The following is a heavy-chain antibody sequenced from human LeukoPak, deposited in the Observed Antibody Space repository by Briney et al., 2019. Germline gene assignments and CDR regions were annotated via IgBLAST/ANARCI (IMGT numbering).Heavy chain of an antibody. J-gene: IGHJ4*02. V-gene: IGHV1-69*05. CDR1: GDAPSTYA. Sequence: ASVKVSCNVYGDAPSTYALTWVRQAHGQGLEWVGEVIPVVDTTNYAPSFQGRVTITTDASTSTAYMEMTRLTSADTAVYYCARGQGSASLGLDYWGQGTLVTVSS. CDR2: VIPVVDTT. D-gene: IGHD6-19*01. CDR3: ARGQGSASLGLDY.